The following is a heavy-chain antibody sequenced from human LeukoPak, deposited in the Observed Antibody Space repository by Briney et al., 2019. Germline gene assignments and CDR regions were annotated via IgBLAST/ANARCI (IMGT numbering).Heavy chain of an antibody. CDR1: GFTVSGNS. V-gene: IGHV3-21*01. CDR2: ISSSSSYI. D-gene: IGHD3-22*01. J-gene: IGHJ4*02. Sequence: GGSLRLSCAASGFTVSGNSMSWVRQAPGKGLEWVSSISSSSSYIYYADSVKGRFTISRDNAKNSLYLQMNSLRAEDTAVYYCARANLDYYDSSGNGGDYWGQGTLVTVSS. CDR3: ARANLDYYDSSGNGGDY.